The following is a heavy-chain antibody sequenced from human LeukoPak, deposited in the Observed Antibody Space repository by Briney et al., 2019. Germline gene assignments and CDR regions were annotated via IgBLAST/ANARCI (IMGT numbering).Heavy chain of an antibody. CDR1: GGSISSYS. CDR3: ARDLRRRVTAIGYGPREYYYYMVV. Sequence: SDTLSLTCTVSGGSISSYSWSWIRQPAVKGREWIGRMYTSGSTKYNPPLKRRVTMSVDTSKNQFSLKLRSVTAADTAVDYCARDLRRRVTAIGYGPREYYYYMVVWGKGTTVAISS. D-gene: IGHD2-21*02. J-gene: IGHJ6*03. V-gene: IGHV4-4*07. CDR2: MYTSGST.